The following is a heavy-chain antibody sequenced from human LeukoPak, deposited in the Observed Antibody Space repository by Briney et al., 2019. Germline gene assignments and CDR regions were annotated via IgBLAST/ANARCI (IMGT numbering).Heavy chain of an antibody. CDR3: ARGDQYSHGGGDY. J-gene: IGHJ4*02. Sequence: QAGRSLRLSCAASGFTFSSYAMHWVRQAPGKGLEWVAVISYDGSNKYYADSVKGRFTISRDNSKNTLYLQMNSLRTEDTAVYYCARGDQYSHGGGDYWGQGTLVTVSS. CDR2: ISYDGSNK. CDR1: GFTFSSYA. D-gene: IGHD5-18*01. V-gene: IGHV3-30-3*01.